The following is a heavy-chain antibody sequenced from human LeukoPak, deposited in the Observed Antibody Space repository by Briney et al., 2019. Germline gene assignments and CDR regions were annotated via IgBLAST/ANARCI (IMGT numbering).Heavy chain of an antibody. Sequence: GGSLRLSCAASGFIFSSYAMHWVRQAPGKGLEWVAVISYDRSNKYYADSVKGRFAISRDSSKNTLYLQMNSLRGEDTAVYHCASGYCSSTSCFPDYWGQGTLVTVSS. D-gene: IGHD2-2*03. CDR1: GFIFSSYA. J-gene: IGHJ4*02. V-gene: IGHV3-30*09. CDR3: ASGYCSSTSCFPDY. CDR2: ISYDRSNK.